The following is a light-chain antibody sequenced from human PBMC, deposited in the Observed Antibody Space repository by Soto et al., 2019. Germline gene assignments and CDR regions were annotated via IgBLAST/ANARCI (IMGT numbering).Light chain of an antibody. V-gene: IGKV1-5*03. CDR3: QQYNSYSPT. CDR1: QSISSW. CDR2: KAS. J-gene: IGKJ1*01. Sequence: DLQMTQSPSTLSASVGDRVTITCRASQSISSWLAWYQQKPGKAPKLLIYKASSLESGVPSRFSGSGSGTEFTLPISSLQPDDFETYYCQQYNSYSPTFGQGTKGEIK.